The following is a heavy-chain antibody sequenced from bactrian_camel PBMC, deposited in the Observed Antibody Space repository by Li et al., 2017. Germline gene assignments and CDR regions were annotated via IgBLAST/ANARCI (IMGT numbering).Heavy chain of an antibody. J-gene: IGHJ6*01. CDR2: ISAQGTNK. Sequence: VQLVESGGGSVQAGGSLKLSCEYSGFAFDNTVMAWIRQAPGKGLEWVAGISAQGTNKYYDDSVRRRFTISRDNAKNTMELQMNGLKPEDTGMYVCAAGLCTIQSVKSGWKNPFGYWGQGTQVTVS. V-gene: IGHV3S6*01. D-gene: IGHD5*01. CDR3: AAGLCTIQSVKSGWKNPFGY. CDR1: GFAFDNTV.